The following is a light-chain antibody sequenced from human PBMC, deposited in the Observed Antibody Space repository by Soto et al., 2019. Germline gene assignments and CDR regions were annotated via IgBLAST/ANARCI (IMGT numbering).Light chain of an antibody. Sequence: DIQMTQSPSSLSAYVGDRVTITCRASQGIGNDLGWYQQKSGKAPKRLIYAASRLQSGVPSRFSGSGSGTEFTLTITSLQPEDFATYYCLQHNTYPWTFGQGTNVEIK. CDR3: LQHNTYPWT. J-gene: IGKJ1*01. CDR2: AAS. CDR1: QGIGND. V-gene: IGKV1-17*01.